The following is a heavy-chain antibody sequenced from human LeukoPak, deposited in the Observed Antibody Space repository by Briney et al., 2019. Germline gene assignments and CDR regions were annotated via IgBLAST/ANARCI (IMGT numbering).Heavy chain of an antibody. CDR2: FDPEDGET. V-gene: IGHV1-24*01. CDR3: ARGLLTTSYYYDDSGYYYAY. CDR1: GYTLAELS. Sequence: GASVKVSCKVSGYTLAELSMHWVRQAPGKGLEWMGGFDPEDGETIYAQKFQGRVTMTEDTSTDTAYMELSSLRSEDTAVYYCARGLLTTSYYYDDSGYYYAYWGQGALVTVSS. J-gene: IGHJ4*02. D-gene: IGHD3-22*01.